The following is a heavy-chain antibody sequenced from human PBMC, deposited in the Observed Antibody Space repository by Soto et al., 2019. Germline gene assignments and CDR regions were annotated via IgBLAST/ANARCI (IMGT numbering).Heavy chain of an antibody. CDR1: GFTFGDYA. J-gene: IGHJ4*02. CDR3: TREPDYDILTGPDY. D-gene: IGHD3-9*01. Sequence: HPGGSLRLSCTASGFTFGDYAMSWFRQAPGKGLEWVGFIRSKAYGGTTEYAASVKGRFTISRDDSKSIAYLQMNSLKTEDTAVYYCTREPDYDILTGPDYWGQGTLVTAPQ. V-gene: IGHV3-49*03. CDR2: IRSKAYGGTT.